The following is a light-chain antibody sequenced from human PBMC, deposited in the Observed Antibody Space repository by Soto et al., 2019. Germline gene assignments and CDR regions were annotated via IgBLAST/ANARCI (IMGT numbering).Light chain of an antibody. CDR1: QRISSW. CDR2: KAS. J-gene: IGKJ2*01. CDR3: QQYNDYPYT. Sequence: DIQLTQSPSTLSASVGDRVTITCRASQRISSWLAWYQQKPGKAPNLLIYKASNLESGVPSRFSGSGSGTEFTLTISSLQPDDSATYYCQQYNDYPYTFGPGTKLEIK. V-gene: IGKV1-5*03.